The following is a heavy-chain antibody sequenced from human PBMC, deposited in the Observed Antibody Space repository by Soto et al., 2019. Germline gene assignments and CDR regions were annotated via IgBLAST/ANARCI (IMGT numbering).Heavy chain of an antibody. CDR2: IIPIFGTA. D-gene: IGHD3-10*01. J-gene: IGHJ4*02. CDR1: GGTFSSYA. V-gene: IGHV1-69*13. Sequence: SVKVSCKASGGTFSSYAISWVRQAPGQGLEWMGGIIPIFGTANYAQKFQGRVTITADESTSTAYMELSSLRSEDTAVYYCASFPITMVRGVIKPSNEYFDYWGQGTLVTVSS. CDR3: ASFPITMVRGVIKPSNEYFDY.